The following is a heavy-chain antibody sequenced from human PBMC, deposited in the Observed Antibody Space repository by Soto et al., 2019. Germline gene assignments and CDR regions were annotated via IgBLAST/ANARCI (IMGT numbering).Heavy chain of an antibody. D-gene: IGHD1-1*01. CDR3: ARVRQGCSANNCYFDP. Sequence: TLSLTCTLSGGSVRAPDWWNWVRQSPDKGLEWIAEVHISGHSNYNPSLRSRVSVSIDSSKNQFYLNLNSVTAADTAIYYCARVRQGCSANNCYFDPWGQGTQVTVSS. CDR1: GGSVRAPDW. CDR2: VHISGHS. J-gene: IGHJ5*01. V-gene: IGHV4-4*02.